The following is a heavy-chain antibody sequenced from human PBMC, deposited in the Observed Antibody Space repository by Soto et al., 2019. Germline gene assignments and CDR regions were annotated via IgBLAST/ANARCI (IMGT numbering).Heavy chain of an antibody. CDR1: GFTFSSYA. D-gene: IGHD3-22*01. V-gene: IGHV3-23*01. J-gene: IGHJ4*02. CDR3: AKSPSGMIGSIDY. CDR2: ISGSGGST. Sequence: HPGGSLRLSCAASGFTFSSYAMSWVRQAPGKGLEWVSAISGSGGSTYYADSVKGRFTISRDNSKNTLYLQMNSLRAEDTAVYYCAKSPSGMIGSIDYWGQRTLVTVSS.